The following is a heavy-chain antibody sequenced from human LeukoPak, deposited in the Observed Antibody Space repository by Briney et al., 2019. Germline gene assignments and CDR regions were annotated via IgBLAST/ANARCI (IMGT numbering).Heavy chain of an antibody. J-gene: IGHJ4*02. CDR1: GFTFSSYA. CDR2: ISYDGSNK. Sequence: PGGSLRLSCAASGFTFSSYAMHWVRQAPGKGLEWVAVISYDGSNKYYADSVKGRFTISRDNSKNTLYLQMNSLRAEDTAVYYCATKGVTYSSSWYLYYFDYWGQGTLVTVSS. D-gene: IGHD6-13*01. CDR3: ATKGVTYSSSWYLYYFDY. V-gene: IGHV3-30-3*01.